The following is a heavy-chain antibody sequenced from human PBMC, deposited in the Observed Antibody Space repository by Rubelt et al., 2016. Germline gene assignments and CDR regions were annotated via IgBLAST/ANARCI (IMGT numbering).Heavy chain of an antibody. J-gene: IGHJ6*02. CDR3: ARGNYYYGMDV. CDR1: GGSFSGYY. V-gene: IGHV4-34*01. Sequence: QVQLQQWGAGLLKPSETLSLTCAVYGGSFSGYYWSWIRQPPGKGLEWIGEINHSGSTNYNPSLKSRVTISVDTSKNQFSPRLSSVTAAETAVYYCARGNYYYGMDVWGQGTTVTVSS. CDR2: INHSGST.